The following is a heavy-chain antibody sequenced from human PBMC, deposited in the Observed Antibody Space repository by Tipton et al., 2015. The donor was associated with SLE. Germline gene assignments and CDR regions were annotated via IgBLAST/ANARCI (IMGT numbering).Heavy chain of an antibody. CDR1: GYTFTSYG. CDR2: ISAYNGNT. Sequence: QSGAEVKKPGASVKVSCKASGYTFTSYGISWGRQAPGQGLEWMGWISAYNGNTNYAQKLQGRVTMTTDTSTSTAYMELRSLRSEHTAVYYCARAGRSTSHDAFDIWGQGPLVPVSS. J-gene: IGHJ3*02. CDR3: ARAGRSTSHDAFDI. D-gene: IGHD2-2*01. V-gene: IGHV1-18*01.